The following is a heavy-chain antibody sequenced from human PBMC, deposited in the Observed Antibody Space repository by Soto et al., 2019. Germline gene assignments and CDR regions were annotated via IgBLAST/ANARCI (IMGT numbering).Heavy chain of an antibody. V-gene: IGHV6-1*01. CDR2: TYYRSKWYN. Sequence: KQSQTLSLTCAISGDSVSSNSAAWNWIRQSPSRGLEWLGRTYYRSKWYNDYAVSVKSRITINPDTSKNQFSLQLNSVTPEDTAVYYCARAREYQLLYYYYGMDVWGQGTTVTVSS. CDR3: ARAREYQLLYYYYGMDV. J-gene: IGHJ6*02. CDR1: GDSVSSNSAA. D-gene: IGHD2-2*01.